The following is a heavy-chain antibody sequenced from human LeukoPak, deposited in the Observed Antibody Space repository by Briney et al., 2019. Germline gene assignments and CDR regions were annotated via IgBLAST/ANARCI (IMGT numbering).Heavy chain of an antibody. CDR1: GDSMSSYY. CDR2: IYYSGST. J-gene: IGHJ4*02. CDR3: ARHSRTNYNYLDY. Sequence: SETLSLTCTVSGDSMSSYYWSWIRQPPGKGLEWIGYIYYSGSTNNNPSLKSRVTISVDTSKNQFSLKLRSVTAADTAVYYCARHSRTNYNYLDYWGQGTLVTVSS. D-gene: IGHD4/OR15-4a*01. V-gene: IGHV4-59*08.